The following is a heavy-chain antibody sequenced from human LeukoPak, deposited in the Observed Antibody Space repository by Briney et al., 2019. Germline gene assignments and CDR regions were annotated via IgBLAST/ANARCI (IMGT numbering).Heavy chain of an antibody. CDR3: ARVPPLSYYDFWSGYYGGYYYGMDV. CDR2: INDSGST. Sequence: WGTRSLTCAVCGGSFSDYYWSGSRPPPGKGLGGVGEINDSGSTNYNPSLKSRVTISVDTSKNKLYLKLNSVTAADTAVYYCARVPPLSYYDFWSGYYGGYYYGMDVWGQGTTVTVSS. CDR1: GGSFSDYY. D-gene: IGHD3-3*01. J-gene: IGHJ6*02. V-gene: IGHV4-34*01.